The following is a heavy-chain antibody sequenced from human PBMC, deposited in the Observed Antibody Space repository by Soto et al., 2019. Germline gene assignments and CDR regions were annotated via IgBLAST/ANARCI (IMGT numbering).Heavy chain of an antibody. D-gene: IGHD1-26*01. CDR1: GFTFSTSA. Sequence: GGSLRLSCAASGFTFSTSAMSWVRQAPGRGLEWVSGISGSGGRTYYADSVKGRFTISRDNSKNTLYVQLNSLRVEDTAIYYCAKVSLGATTITDFYYYGMDVWGQGTMVTV. J-gene: IGHJ6*02. CDR3: AKVSLGATTITDFYYYGMDV. V-gene: IGHV3-23*01. CDR2: ISGSGGRT.